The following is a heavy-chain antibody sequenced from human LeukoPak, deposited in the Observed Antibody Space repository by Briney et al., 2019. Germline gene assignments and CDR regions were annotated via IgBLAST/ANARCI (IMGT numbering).Heavy chain of an antibody. Sequence: SETLSLTCAVYGGSFSGYYWNWIRQPPGKGLEWIGEINHSGSTNYNPSLKSRVTISIDTSKNQFSLKLSSVTAADTAVYYCARSHYYDTSGHLVAFDIWGHGTMVPVSS. CDR1: GGSFSGYY. V-gene: IGHV4-34*01. D-gene: IGHD3-22*01. CDR2: INHSGST. J-gene: IGHJ3*02. CDR3: ARSHYYDTSGHLVAFDI.